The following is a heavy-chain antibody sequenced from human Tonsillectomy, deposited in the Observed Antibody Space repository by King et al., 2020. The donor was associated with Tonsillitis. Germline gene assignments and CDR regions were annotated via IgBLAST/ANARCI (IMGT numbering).Heavy chain of an antibody. Sequence: VQLQESGPGQAKPSETLSLTCSVSGGSTRSYYWSWIRQPPGKGLEWFGNMYHNGSANYHPSLKSRVTMAVDTSKDQISLKLSSVTAADTAVYYCARMVQGLAFDKWGQGAMVTVSP. CDR3: ARMVQGLAFDK. CDR2: MYHNGSA. CDR1: GGSTRSYY. J-gene: IGHJ3*02. D-gene: IGHD4/OR15-4a*01. V-gene: IGHV4-59*01.